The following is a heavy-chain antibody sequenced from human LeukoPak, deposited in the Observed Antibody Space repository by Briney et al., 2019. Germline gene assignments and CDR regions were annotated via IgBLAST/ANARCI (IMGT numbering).Heavy chain of an antibody. CDR2: INQRRNT. Sequence: SETLSLTCVVYGESFSGYSWSWIRQPPGKGLEWIGEINQRRNTNYNPSLKSRVTTSIDTSKNQFSLKLSSVTAADTAVYYCARHGWHAWYFDLWGRGTLVTVSS. J-gene: IGHJ2*01. D-gene: IGHD6-19*01. V-gene: IGHV4-34*01. CDR3: ARHGWHAWYFDL. CDR1: GESFSGYS.